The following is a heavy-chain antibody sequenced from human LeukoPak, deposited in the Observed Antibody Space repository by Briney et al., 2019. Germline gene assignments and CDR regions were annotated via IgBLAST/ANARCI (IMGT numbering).Heavy chain of an antibody. CDR2: INPNSGGT. D-gene: IGHD6-19*01. V-gene: IGHV1-2*02. Sequence: ASVKVSYKASGYTFTGYYMHWVRQAPGQGREWMGWINPNSGGTNYAQKFQGRVTMTRDTSISTAYMELSRLRSDDTAVYYCASSSGWYSNWFDPWGQGTLVTVSS. J-gene: IGHJ5*02. CDR3: ASSSGWYSNWFDP. CDR1: GYTFTGYY.